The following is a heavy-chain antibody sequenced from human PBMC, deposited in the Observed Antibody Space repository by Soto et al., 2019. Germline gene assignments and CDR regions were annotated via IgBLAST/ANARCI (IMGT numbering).Heavy chain of an antibody. D-gene: IGHD2-15*01. Sequence: PCETLYLTCSIYGGSFSGNYWSWVGQPPGKGLEWIGEINHSGNTNYNPSLKSRVSISGDTANNQFSLKLNSVTAADTAVYYCESSRPSFLIRFYSPAMDVCGQGPTVTVS. J-gene: IGHJ6*02. CDR2: INHSGNT. V-gene: IGHV4-34*01. CDR1: GGSFSGNY. CDR3: ESSRPSFLIRFYSPAMDV.